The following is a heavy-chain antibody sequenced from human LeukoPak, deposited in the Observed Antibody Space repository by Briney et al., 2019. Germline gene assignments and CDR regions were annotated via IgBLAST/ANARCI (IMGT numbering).Heavy chain of an antibody. CDR2: ISAYNGNT. D-gene: IGHD2-15*01. Sequence: PLASVKVSCKASGYTFTSYGISWVRQAPGQGLEWMGRISAYNGNTNYAQKLKGRVTMTTDTSTSTAYMELRSLRPDDTAVYYCARVPLVVAAMGGAFDIWGQGTMVTVSS. V-gene: IGHV1-18*01. CDR1: GYTFTSYG. J-gene: IGHJ3*02. CDR3: ARVPLVVAAMGGAFDI.